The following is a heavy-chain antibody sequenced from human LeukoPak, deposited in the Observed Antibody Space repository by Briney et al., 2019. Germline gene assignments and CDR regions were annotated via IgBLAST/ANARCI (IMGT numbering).Heavy chain of an antibody. CDR2: IYYSGST. V-gene: IGHV4-39*07. D-gene: IGHD3-3*01. CDR3: ARALLPVGYYDLWSGYYRADYYYYMDV. CDR1: GGSISSSSYY. J-gene: IGHJ6*03. Sequence: KPSETLSLTCTVSGGSISSSSYYWGWIRQPPGKGLEWIGSIYYSGSTYYNPSLKSRVTISVDTSKNQFSLKLSSVTAADTAVYYCARALLPVGYYDLWSGYYRADYYYYMDVWGKGTTVTVSS.